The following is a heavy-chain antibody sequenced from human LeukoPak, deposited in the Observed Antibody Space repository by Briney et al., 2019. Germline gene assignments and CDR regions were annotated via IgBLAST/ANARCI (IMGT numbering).Heavy chain of an antibody. D-gene: IGHD3-10*01. Sequence: PGGSLRLSCAVSGFTFSSYAMSWVRQAPGKGLEWVSGMSGSGGSTYHADSVKGRFTISRDNSKNTLYLQMNSLRADDTAVYYCAKDPMVRGLSYDCWGQGTVVTVSS. CDR2: MSGSGGST. CDR1: GFTFSSYA. CDR3: AKDPMVRGLSYDC. V-gene: IGHV3-23*01. J-gene: IGHJ4*02.